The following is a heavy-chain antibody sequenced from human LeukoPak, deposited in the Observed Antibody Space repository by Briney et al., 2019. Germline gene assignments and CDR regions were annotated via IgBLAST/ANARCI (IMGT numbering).Heavy chain of an antibody. CDR3: ARARNAVVTAIDY. V-gene: IGHV3-33*01. J-gene: IGHJ4*01. CDR2: TWYDGSNK. CDR1: GFSFSPYA. Sequence: GGSLRLSCAASGFSFSPYAMHWVRQAPGKGLEWVAVTWYDGSNKYYADSVRGRFTISRDNSKNTLYLQMNSLRAEDTAVYYCARARNAVVTAIDYWGQGTLVTVSS. D-gene: IGHD4-23*01.